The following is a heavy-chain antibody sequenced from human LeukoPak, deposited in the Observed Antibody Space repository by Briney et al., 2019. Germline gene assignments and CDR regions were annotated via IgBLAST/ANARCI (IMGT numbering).Heavy chain of an antibody. V-gene: IGHV3-7*01. CDR1: GFTFSNYW. D-gene: IGHD3-3*01. J-gene: IGHJ4*02. Sequence: GGSLRLSCAASGFTFSNYWMSWVRQAPGKGLQWVANIKQDGSEKYYVDSVKGRFTVSRDNAKNSLYLQMNSLRAEDTAVYYCARLYDFWSGYYRDNWGQGTLVTVSS. CDR3: ARLYDFWSGYYRDN. CDR2: IKQDGSEK.